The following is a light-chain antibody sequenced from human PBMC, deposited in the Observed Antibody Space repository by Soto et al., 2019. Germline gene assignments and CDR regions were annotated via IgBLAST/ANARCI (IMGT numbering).Light chain of an antibody. CDR1: SSDVGGYDY. J-gene: IGLJ1*01. CDR3: SSYTGGNPSYV. Sequence: QSALTQPPSASGSPGQSVTISCTGTSSDVGGYDYVSWYQQHPGKAPKLLIYEVTIRPPGVSDRCSGYKSDNTASLTVSGLQAEDEADYYCSSYTGGNPSYVFGTGTKVTVL. CDR2: EVT. V-gene: IGLV2-8*01.